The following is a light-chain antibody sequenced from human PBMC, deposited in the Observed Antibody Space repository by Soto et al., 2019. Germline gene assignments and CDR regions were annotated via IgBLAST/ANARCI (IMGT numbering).Light chain of an antibody. Sequence: DIQMTQSPSSLSASVGDRVTITCQASQDISNYLNWYQQKPGKAPKLLIYDASNLETGVPSRFIGSGSGTDFTFTISSLQPEDIATYYGQQYDNLPSTFGQGTRLEIK. CDR2: DAS. CDR1: QDISNY. CDR3: QQYDNLPST. V-gene: IGKV1-33*01. J-gene: IGKJ5*01.